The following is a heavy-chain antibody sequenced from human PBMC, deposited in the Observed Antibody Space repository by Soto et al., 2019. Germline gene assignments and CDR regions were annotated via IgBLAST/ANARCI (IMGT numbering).Heavy chain of an antibody. CDR3: AWYSRYGIFHYGMDV. Sequence: GGSLRLSCAASGFTFSSYWMSWVRQAPGKGLEWVANIKQDGSEKYYVDSVKGRFTISRDNAKNSLYLQMNSLRAEDTAVYYCAWYSRYGIFHYGMDVWGQGTTVPVSS. CDR2: IKQDGSEK. D-gene: IGHD4-17*01. J-gene: IGHJ6*02. CDR1: GFTFSSYW. V-gene: IGHV3-7*04.